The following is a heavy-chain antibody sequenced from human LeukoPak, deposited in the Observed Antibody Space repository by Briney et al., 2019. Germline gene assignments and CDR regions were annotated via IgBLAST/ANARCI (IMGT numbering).Heavy chain of an antibody. CDR1: GGSISSYY. D-gene: IGHD6-13*01. V-gene: IGHV4-4*07. J-gene: IGHJ4*02. CDR3: ARGVVAAAGRTFDF. Sequence: SETLSLTCTVSGGSISSYYWSWLRQPAGKGLEWIGRIYTSGSTNYNPSLKSRVTISVDTSKNQFSLKLSSVTAAGTAVYYCARGVVAAAGRTFDFWGQGTLVTVSS. CDR2: IYTSGST.